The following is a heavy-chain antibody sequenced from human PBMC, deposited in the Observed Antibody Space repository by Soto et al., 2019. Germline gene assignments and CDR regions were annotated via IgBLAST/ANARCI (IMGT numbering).Heavy chain of an antibody. CDR1: GYTFTNNV. Sequence: QVQLVQSGAEVKKPGASVTVSCKTSGYTFTNNVINRVRQAPGHGLEWMGWMNPNSGNTGYAQKFQGRVTMTRNTSIRTAYIDLSSLSSDDTAVYYCARVMLGGHSDYWGQGTLVTVSS. CDR2: MNPNSGNT. CDR3: ARVMLGGHSDY. J-gene: IGHJ4*02. V-gene: IGHV1-8*01. D-gene: IGHD2-15*01.